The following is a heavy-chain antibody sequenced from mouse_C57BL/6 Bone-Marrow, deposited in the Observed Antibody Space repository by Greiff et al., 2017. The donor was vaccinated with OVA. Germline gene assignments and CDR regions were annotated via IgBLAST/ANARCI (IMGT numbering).Heavy chain of an antibody. V-gene: IGHV1-76*01. CDR1: GYTFTDYY. CDR2: IYPGSGNT. CDR3: ARPYYYGSEDYAMDY. Sequence: QVQLQQSGAELVRPGASVKLSCKASGYTFTDYYINWVKQRPGQGLEWIARIYPGSGNTYYNEKFKGKATLTAEKSSSTAYMQLSSLTSEDSAVYFCARPYYYGSEDYAMDYWGQGTSVTVSS. D-gene: IGHD1-1*01. J-gene: IGHJ4*01.